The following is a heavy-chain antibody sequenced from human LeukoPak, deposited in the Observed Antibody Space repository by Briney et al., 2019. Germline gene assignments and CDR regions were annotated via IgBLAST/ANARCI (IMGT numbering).Heavy chain of an antibody. D-gene: IGHD2-21*01. CDR3: ARLVVNYYYYGMDV. J-gene: IGHJ6*02. CDR2: IIPIFGTA. CDR1: GGTFSSYA. V-gene: IGHV1-69*13. Sequence: ASVKVSCKASGGTFSSYAISWVRQAPGQGLEWMGGIIPIFGTASYAQKFQGRVTITADESTSTAYMELSSLRSEDTAVYYCARLVVNYYYYGMDVWGQGTTVTVSS.